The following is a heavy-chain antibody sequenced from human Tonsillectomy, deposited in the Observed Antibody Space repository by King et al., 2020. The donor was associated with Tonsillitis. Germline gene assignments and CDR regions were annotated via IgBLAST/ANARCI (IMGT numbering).Heavy chain of an antibody. CDR1: GYSIDSGYY. CDR2: IYHSGST. D-gene: IGHD5-12*01. V-gene: IGHV4-38-2*01. Sequence: QVQLQESGPGLVKPSETLSLTCAVSGYSIDSGYYWGWIRQPPGKGLGWSGCIYHSGSTYYNPSLKSRVTLSVDTSKNQFSLELSSVTAAATAVYYCARGYSGCWTYYFDSWGQGTLVTVSS. J-gene: IGHJ4*02. CDR3: ARGYSGCWTYYFDS.